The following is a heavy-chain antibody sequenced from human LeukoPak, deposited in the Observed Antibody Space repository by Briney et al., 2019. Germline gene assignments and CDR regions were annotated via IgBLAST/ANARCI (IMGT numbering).Heavy chain of an antibody. Sequence: GASVKVSCKASGYTFTGYYMHWVRQAPGQGLEWMGWINPNSGGTNYARKFQGRVTMTRDTSISTAYMELSRLRSDDTAVYYCARGNQRIAVVNWGQGTLVTVSS. CDR1: GYTFTGYY. CDR3: ARGNQRIAVVN. V-gene: IGHV1-2*02. CDR2: INPNSGGT. D-gene: IGHD6-19*01. J-gene: IGHJ4*02.